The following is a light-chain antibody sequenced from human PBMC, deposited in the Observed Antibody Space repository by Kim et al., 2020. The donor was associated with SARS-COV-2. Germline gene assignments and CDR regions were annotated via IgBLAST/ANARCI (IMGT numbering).Light chain of an antibody. J-gene: IGKJ1*01. CDR1: QGISNY. CDR2: SAS. Sequence: GERDPLSGRRRQGISNYLAWYRQKPGQAPRLRNYSASNRATGSPARFSGSGSGTDFTLTISSLEPEDFAAYYCQQRISGWTFGQGTKVEI. CDR3: QQRISGWT. V-gene: IGKV3-11*01.